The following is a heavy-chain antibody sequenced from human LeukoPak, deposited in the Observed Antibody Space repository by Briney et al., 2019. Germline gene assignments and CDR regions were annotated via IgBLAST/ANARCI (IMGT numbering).Heavy chain of an antibody. J-gene: IGHJ6*02. CDR2: IIPIFGTA. V-gene: IGHV1-69*13. Sequence: SVTVSCTASGGTFSSYAISWVRQAPGQGLEWMGGIIPIFGTANYAQKFQGRVTITADESTSTAYMELSSLRSEDTAVYYCARGSNSSGWSLYYYYYGMDVWGQGTTVTVSS. CDR1: GGTFSSYA. D-gene: IGHD6-19*01. CDR3: ARGSNSSGWSLYYYYYGMDV.